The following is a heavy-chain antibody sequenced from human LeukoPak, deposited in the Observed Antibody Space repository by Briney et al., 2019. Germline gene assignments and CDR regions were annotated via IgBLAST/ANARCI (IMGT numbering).Heavy chain of an antibody. CDR3: ARGRGGQQLTTWDY. V-gene: IGHV4-34*01. CDR2: INHSGST. J-gene: IGHJ4*02. Sequence: PSETLSLTCTVSGGSISSYYWSWIRQPPGKGLEWIGEINHSGSTNYNPSLKSRVTISVDTSKNQFSLKLSSVTAADTAVYYCARGRGGQQLTTWDYWGQGTLVTVSS. CDR1: GGSISSYY. D-gene: IGHD6-13*01.